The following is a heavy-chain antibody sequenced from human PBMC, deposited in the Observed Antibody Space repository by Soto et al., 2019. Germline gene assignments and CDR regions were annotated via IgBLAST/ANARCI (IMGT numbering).Heavy chain of an antibody. J-gene: IGHJ4*02. D-gene: IGHD3-22*01. Sequence: PGGSLRLSCAASGFTFRNYGMNWVRQAPGKGLEWVSYISSSSSYIYYADSVKGRFTISRDNAKNSLYLQMNSLRAEDTAVYYCVREPVVVITTFDYWGQGTLVTVSS. CDR3: VREPVVVITTFDY. V-gene: IGHV3-21*05. CDR1: GFTFRNYG. CDR2: ISSSSSYI.